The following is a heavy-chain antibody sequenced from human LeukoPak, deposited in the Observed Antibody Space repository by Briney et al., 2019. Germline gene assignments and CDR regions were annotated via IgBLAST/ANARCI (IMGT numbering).Heavy chain of an antibody. D-gene: IGHD3-10*01. V-gene: IGHV1-2*02. Sequence: ASVKVSCKASGYTFTGYYMHWVRQAPGQGLEWMGWINPNSGGTNYAQKFQGRVTMTRDTSISTAYMELSRLRSGDTAVYHCARVGTMVRGVRGFDPWGQGTLVTVSS. CDR2: INPNSGGT. CDR3: ARVGTMVRGVRGFDP. J-gene: IGHJ5*02. CDR1: GYTFTGYY.